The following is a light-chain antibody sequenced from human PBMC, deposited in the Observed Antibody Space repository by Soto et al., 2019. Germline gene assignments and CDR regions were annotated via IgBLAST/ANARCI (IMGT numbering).Light chain of an antibody. CDR1: SSDIGGYNY. CDR2: EVS. J-gene: IGLJ1*01. CDR3: SSYTSSSTLYV. Sequence: QSVLTQPASVSGSPGQSITISCAGTSSDIGGYNYVSWYQQHPGKAPKVMIYEVSNRPSRVSNRSSGSKSGNTASLTISGLQAEDEADYYCSSYTSSSTLYVFGSGTKVTVL. V-gene: IGLV2-14*01.